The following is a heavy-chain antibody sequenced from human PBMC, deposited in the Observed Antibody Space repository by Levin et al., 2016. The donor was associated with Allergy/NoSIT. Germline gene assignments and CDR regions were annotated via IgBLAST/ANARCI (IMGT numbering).Heavy chain of an antibody. CDR3: ARVYDFWSGHDAFDI. Sequence: WIRQPPGKGLEWVAVIWYDGSNKYYADSVKGRFTISRDNSKNTLYLQMNSLRAEDTAVYYCARVYDFWSGHDAFDIWGQGTMVTVSS. V-gene: IGHV3-33*01. D-gene: IGHD3-3*01. CDR2: IWYDGSNK. J-gene: IGHJ3*02.